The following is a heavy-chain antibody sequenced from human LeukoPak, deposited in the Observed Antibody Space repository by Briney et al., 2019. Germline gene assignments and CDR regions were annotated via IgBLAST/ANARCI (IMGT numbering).Heavy chain of an antibody. CDR2: LYSGSDT. D-gene: IGHD3-3*02. CDR1: GFTDGSKY. V-gene: IGHV3-53*01. CDR3: ARVRDHFHLYLDF. J-gene: IGHJ2*01. Sequence: LPGGSLRLSCAASGFTDGSKYMNWVRQAPGKGLEWVSILYSGSDTYYSDSVKGRFTISRDDSKNTLSLQMNSLRTEDTAVYYCARVRDHFHLYLDFWGRGHLVTVSS.